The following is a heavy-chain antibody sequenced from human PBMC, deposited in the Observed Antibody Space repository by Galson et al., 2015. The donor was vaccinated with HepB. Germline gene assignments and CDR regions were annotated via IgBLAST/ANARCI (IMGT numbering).Heavy chain of an antibody. D-gene: IGHD1-26*01. CDR3: ARGLWRGATHFDY. V-gene: IGHV1-18*01. CDR2: ISAYNGNT. Sequence: SVKVSCKASGYTFTSYGISWVRQAPGRGLEWMGWISAYNGNTNYAQKLQGRVTMTPDTSTSTAYKELRSLISDDTAVYYCARGLWRGATHFDYWGQGTLVTVSS. CDR1: GYTFTSYG. J-gene: IGHJ4*02.